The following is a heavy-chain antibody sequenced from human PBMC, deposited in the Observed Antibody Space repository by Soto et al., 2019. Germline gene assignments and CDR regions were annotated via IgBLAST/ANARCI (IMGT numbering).Heavy chain of an antibody. Sequence: QVQLVESGGGVVQPGRSLSLSCAASGFTFSSYGMHWVRQAPGKGLEWVAVISYDGSNKNYADSVKGRFTISRDNSKNTQYQQMNSLSAEDTAVYYCAKEVWSGPMDVWGQGTTVTVSS. J-gene: IGHJ6*02. CDR2: ISYDGSNK. CDR3: AKEVWSGPMDV. V-gene: IGHV3-30*18. D-gene: IGHD3-3*01. CDR1: GFTFSSYG.